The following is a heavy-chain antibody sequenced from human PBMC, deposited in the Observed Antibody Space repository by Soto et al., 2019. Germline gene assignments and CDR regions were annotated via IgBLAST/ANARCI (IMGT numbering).Heavy chain of an antibody. CDR1: GYSFTSYW. CDR2: IYPGDSDT. D-gene: IGHD2-15*01. Sequence: PGESLKISCKGSGYSFTSYWIGWVRQMPGKGLEWMGIIYPGDSDTRYSPSFQGQVTISADKSISTAYLQWSSLKASDTAMYYCARPGYCSGGSCYYFDDWGQGTLVTVSS. V-gene: IGHV5-51*01. J-gene: IGHJ4*02. CDR3: ARPGYCSGGSCYYFDD.